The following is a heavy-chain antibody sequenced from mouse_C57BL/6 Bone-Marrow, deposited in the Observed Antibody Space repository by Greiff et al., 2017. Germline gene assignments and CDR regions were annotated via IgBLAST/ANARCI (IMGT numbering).Heavy chain of an antibody. CDR3: ARSYYGSRDY. Sequence: QVQLQQPGAELVMPGASVKLSCKASGYTFTSYWMHWVKQRPGQGLEWIGELEPSDSYTNYNQKFKGKSTLTVDKSSSTAYMQLSSLTSEDSAVYYCARSYYGSRDYWGQGTLVTVSA. J-gene: IGHJ3*01. V-gene: IGHV1-69*01. D-gene: IGHD1-1*01. CDR2: LEPSDSYT. CDR1: GYTFTSYW.